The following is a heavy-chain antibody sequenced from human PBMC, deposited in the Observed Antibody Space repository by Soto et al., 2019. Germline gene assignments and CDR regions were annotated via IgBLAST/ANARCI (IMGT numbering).Heavy chain of an antibody. V-gene: IGHV3-30-3*01. CDR2: MSYDGSNK. Sequence: PGGSLRLSCAASGFTFSSYAMHWVRQAPGKGLEWVAVMSYDGSNKYYADSVKGRFTISRGNSKNTLYLQMNSLRAEDTAVYYCARGVPGYCSGGSCFNWFDPWGQGTLVTVSS. J-gene: IGHJ5*02. CDR1: GFTFSSYA. CDR3: ARGVPGYCSGGSCFNWFDP. D-gene: IGHD2-15*01.